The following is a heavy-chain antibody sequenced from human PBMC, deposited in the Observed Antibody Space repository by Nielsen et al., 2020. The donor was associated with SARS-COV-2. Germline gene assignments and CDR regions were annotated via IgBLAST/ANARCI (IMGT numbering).Heavy chain of an antibody. V-gene: IGHV4-59*12. CDR3: ARDRLTLFGVCSSTSCYGDNWFDP. Sequence: SETLSLTCTVSGGSISSYYWSWIRQPPGKGLEWIGYIYYSGSTNYNPSLKSRVTISVDKSKNQFSLKLSSVTAADTAVYYCARDRLTLFGVCSSTSCYGDNWFDPWGQGTLVTVSS. D-gene: IGHD2-2*01. CDR1: GGSISSYY. J-gene: IGHJ5*02. CDR2: IYYSGST.